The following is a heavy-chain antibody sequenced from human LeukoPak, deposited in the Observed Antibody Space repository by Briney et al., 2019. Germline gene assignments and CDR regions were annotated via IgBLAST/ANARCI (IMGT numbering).Heavy chain of an antibody. Sequence: GGSLRLSCAASGFTFSSYWMSWVRQAPGKGLMRVSQINSDGSATSCADPVKGRCTITSDNAKNMLYLEMNSLRVEDTAVYFCTRDHGLDVWGQGTTVTVSS. V-gene: IGHV3-74*01. CDR1: GFTFSSYW. J-gene: IGHJ6*02. CDR3: TRDHGLDV. CDR2: INSDGSAT.